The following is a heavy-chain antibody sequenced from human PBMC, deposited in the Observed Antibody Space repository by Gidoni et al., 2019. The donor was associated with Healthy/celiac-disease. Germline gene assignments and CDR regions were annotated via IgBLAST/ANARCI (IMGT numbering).Heavy chain of an antibody. CDR3: ARSLSEWVEWLDWYFDL. Sequence: QLQLQESGPGLVKPSETMSLTCTVPDCSISSSSYYWGGISQPPGQGLEWIGSIYYSGRTDYNPSLKSRVTTFVDTPKNQFSLKLSCVTAADTAVYYCARSLSEWVEWLDWYFDLWGRGTRVTVSS. CDR2: IYYSGRT. J-gene: IGHJ2*01. CDR1: DCSISSSSYY. D-gene: IGHD3-3*01. V-gene: IGHV4-39*01.